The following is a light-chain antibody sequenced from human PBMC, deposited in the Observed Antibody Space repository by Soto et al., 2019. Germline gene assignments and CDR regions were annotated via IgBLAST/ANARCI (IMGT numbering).Light chain of an antibody. CDR3: QQRTDWPPVYT. CDR2: DVS. Sequence: EIVLTQSPVTLSLSPGDRATLSCRPSQSYSSFLAWYQQKPGQPPRLLIYDVSNRAAGIPARFSGSGSGTDFTLTISSLEPEDFAVYYCQQRTDWPPVYTFGQGTKLEIK. CDR1: QSYSSF. J-gene: IGKJ2*01. V-gene: IGKV3-11*01.